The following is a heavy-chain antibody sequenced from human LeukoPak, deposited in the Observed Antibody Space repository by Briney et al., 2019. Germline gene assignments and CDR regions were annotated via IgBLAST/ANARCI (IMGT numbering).Heavy chain of an antibody. CDR3: AREPAGTYVRPYYFDY. CDR2: INHSGST. CDR1: GGSFSGYY. D-gene: IGHD1-1*01. J-gene: IGHJ4*02. V-gene: IGHV4-34*01. Sequence: NPSETLSLTCAVYGGSFSGYYWSWIRQPPGKGLEWIGEINHSGSTNYNPSLKSRVTISVDTSKNQFSLKLSSVTAADTAVYYCAREPAGTYVRPYYFDYWGQGTLVTVSS.